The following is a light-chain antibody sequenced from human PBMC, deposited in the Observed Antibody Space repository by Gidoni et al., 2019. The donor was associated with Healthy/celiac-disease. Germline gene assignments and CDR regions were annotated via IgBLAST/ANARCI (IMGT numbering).Light chain of an antibody. J-gene: IGLJ2*01. V-gene: IGLV1-40*01. CDR1: SSTIGAGYD. Sequence: QSVLTQPPSVSGAPGQRVTISCTGSSSTIGAGYDVHWYQQRPGTAPKLLSYGNSNRPSGVPDRFSGSKSGTSASLAITGLQSEDEADYYCQSYDSSLSGLGVFGGGTKLTVL. CDR2: GNS. CDR3: QSYDSSLSGLGV.